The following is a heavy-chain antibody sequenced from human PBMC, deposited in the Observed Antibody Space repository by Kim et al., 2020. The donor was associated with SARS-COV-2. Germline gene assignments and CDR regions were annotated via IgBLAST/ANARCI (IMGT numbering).Heavy chain of an antibody. CDR3: ARGPYSSGWRDFDY. Sequence: AASVKGRFTISRDNAKNTLYLQMNSLRAADTAVYYCARGPYSSGWRDFDYWGQGTLVTVSS. J-gene: IGHJ4*02. V-gene: IGHV3-74*01. D-gene: IGHD6-19*01.